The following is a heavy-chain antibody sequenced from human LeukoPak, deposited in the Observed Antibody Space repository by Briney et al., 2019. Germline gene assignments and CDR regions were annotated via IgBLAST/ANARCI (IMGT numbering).Heavy chain of an antibody. CDR2: INYSGST. CDR3: ARGNGYYHYYYYYYMDV. V-gene: IGHV4-34*01. D-gene: IGHD3-3*01. CDR1: GGSFSGYY. J-gene: IGHJ6*03. Sequence: PETLSLTCAVYGGSFSGYYWSWIRQPPREGLEWIGEINYSGSTNYNPSLKSRVTISVATSKNQFSLKLSSVTAADTAVYYCARGNGYYHYYYYYYMDVWGKGTTVTVSS.